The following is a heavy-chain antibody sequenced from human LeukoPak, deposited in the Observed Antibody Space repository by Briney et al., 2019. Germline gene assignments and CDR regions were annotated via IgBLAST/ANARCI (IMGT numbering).Heavy chain of an antibody. D-gene: IGHD3-10*01. CDR3: AKDRSGNRPMNFDY. V-gene: IGHV3-23*01. CDR2: LSGSGGGT. CDR1: GFTFSSYV. J-gene: IGHJ4*02. Sequence: GGSLRLSCAASGFTFSSYVMSSVRQAPGEGVEWVSGLSGSGGGTYYADSVKGRFTISRDNSKNTLYLQMNSLRAEDTAVYYCAKDRSGNRPMNFDYWGQGTLVTVSS.